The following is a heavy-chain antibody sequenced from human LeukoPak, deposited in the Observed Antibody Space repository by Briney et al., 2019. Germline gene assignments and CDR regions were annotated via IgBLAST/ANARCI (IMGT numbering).Heavy chain of an antibody. CDR3: AKDSIRMGRWDYFDN. CDR1: GFTFDDYA. D-gene: IGHD2-21*01. Sequence: GGSLRLSCAASGFTFDDYAMHWVRQAPGKGLEWVSLISWDGSRTYYADSVKGRFTISRDNSKNSLFLQMNSLRAEDTALYYCAKDSIRMGRWDYFDNWGQGTLVTVSS. J-gene: IGHJ4*02. CDR2: ISWDGSRT. V-gene: IGHV3-43D*03.